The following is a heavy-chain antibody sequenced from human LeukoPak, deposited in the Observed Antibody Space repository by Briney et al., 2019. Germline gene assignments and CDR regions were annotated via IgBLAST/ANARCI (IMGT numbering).Heavy chain of an antibody. V-gene: IGHV4-4*02. CDR2: IYHSGST. CDR3: AREHLSGHAFDI. Sequence: PSETLSLTCGVSGCSISSSNGRSWVRQPPRAGLAWIGEIYHSGSTNYNPSLKSRVTISVDKSKNQFSLKLSSVTAADTAVYYCAREHLSGHAFDIWGQGTMVTVSS. D-gene: IGHD3-10*01. CDR1: GCSISSSNG. J-gene: IGHJ3*02.